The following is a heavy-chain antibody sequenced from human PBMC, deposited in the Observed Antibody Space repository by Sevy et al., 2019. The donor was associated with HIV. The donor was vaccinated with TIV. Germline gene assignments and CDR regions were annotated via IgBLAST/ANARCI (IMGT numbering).Heavy chain of an antibody. D-gene: IGHD3-3*01. Sequence: GGSLRLSCAGSGFIFSDYWLSWVRQSPGKALEWVATIEQDGSEKYYVDSVKGRFAISRDNGRNSVSLEMTGLRVEDTALYYCSREAGVLNWRPYYFDSWGQGTLVTVSS. J-gene: IGHJ4*02. CDR2: IEQDGSEK. V-gene: IGHV3-7*01. CDR1: GFIFSDYW. CDR3: SREAGVLNWRPYYFDS.